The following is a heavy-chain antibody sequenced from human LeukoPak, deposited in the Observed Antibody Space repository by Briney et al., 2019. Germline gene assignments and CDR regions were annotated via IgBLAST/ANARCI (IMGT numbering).Heavy chain of an antibody. V-gene: IGHV1-2*02. J-gene: IGHJ4*02. CDR3: ARGHDNTGYNYFDY. CDR1: GYTFTDHY. Sequence: ASVKVSCKASGYTFTDHYIHWVRQAPGQGLERLGWINPNSGGSNYAQKFQGRVTMTRDTSINSTFMDLSSLTSGDTAVYYCARGHDNTGYNYFDYWGQGTLVFVSS. D-gene: IGHD3-9*01. CDR2: INPNSGGS.